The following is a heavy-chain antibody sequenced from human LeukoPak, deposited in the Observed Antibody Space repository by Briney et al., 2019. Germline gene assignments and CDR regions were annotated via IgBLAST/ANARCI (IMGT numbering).Heavy chain of an antibody. J-gene: IGHJ6*02. CDR2: INNDGSSA. D-gene: IGHD1-1*01. V-gene: IGHV3-74*01. Sequence: TGGSLRLSCAASGFTFSNYGMSWVRQAPGKGLVWVSRINNDGSSASYVDSVKDRFTISRGNAKNTLFLQMNSLRAEDTAVYYCARRGTGHGMDVWGQGTTVIVSS. CDR3: ARRGTGHGMDV. CDR1: GFTFSNYG.